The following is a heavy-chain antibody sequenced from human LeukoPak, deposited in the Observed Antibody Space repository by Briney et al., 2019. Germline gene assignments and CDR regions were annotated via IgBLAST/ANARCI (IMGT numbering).Heavy chain of an antibody. D-gene: IGHD1-26*01. Sequence: GGSLRLSCVASGFTFSSYSMNWVRQAPGKGLEWVSSISSSGSYIYYADSLEGRFTISRDNAKNSLYLQMNRLRAEDTAVYYCAKKVSGGSYYRPPFDIWGKGQWSPSLQ. V-gene: IGHV3-21*01. CDR3: AKKVSGGSYYRPPFDI. CDR2: ISSSGSYI. CDR1: GFTFSSYS. J-gene: IGHJ3*02.